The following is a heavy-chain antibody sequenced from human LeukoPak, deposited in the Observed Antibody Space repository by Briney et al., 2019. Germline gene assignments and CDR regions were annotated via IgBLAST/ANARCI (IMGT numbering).Heavy chain of an antibody. CDR1: GFTFSDYS. Sequence: GGSLRLSCTASGFTFSDYSMNWVRQAPGKGLEWVSYISSTSGTIYYADSVKGRFTISRDNAKNSLYLQMNSLRAEDTAVYYCARTRYYYGFDFWGQGTMVTVSS. V-gene: IGHV3-48*01. CDR2: ISSTSGTI. D-gene: IGHD2/OR15-2a*01. J-gene: IGHJ3*01. CDR3: ARTRYYYGFDF.